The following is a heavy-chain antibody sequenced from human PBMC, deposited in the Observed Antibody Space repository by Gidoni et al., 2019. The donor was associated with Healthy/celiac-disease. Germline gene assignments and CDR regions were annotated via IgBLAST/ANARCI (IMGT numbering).Heavy chain of an antibody. Sequence: EVQLMVSGGGLVQLGGSLRLSCAASGFTFCSYAMHWVRQAPGKGLEYVSAISSNGGSTYYANSVKGRFTISRDNSKNTLFLQMGSLRTEDMAVYYCARGDSSSWYGYFDYWGQGTLVTVSS. CDR2: ISSNGGST. V-gene: IGHV3-64*01. CDR1: GFTFCSYA. CDR3: ARGDSSSWYGYFDY. D-gene: IGHD6-13*01. J-gene: IGHJ4*02.